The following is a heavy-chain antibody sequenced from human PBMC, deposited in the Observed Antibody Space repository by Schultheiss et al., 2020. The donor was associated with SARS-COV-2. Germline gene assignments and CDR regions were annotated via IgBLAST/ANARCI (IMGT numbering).Heavy chain of an antibody. Sequence: GGSLRLSCAASGFTFSNSDMNWVHQAPGKGLEWVAVISYDGSNKYYADSVKGRFTISRDNSKNTLYLQMNSLRAEDTAVYYCAKEGEESGYSSSWSLYYFDYWGQGTLVTVSS. J-gene: IGHJ4*02. CDR1: GFTFSNSD. D-gene: IGHD6-13*01. CDR3: AKEGEESGYSSSWSLYYFDY. CDR2: ISYDGSNK. V-gene: IGHV3-30*18.